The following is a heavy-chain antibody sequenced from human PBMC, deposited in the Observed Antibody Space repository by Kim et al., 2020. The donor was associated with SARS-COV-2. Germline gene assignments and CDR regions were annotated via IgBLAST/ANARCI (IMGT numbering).Heavy chain of an antibody. CDR3: ARLEYSSSGGMDV. V-gene: IGHV5-10-1*01. Sequence: YSTSFQGHVTISADKSISTAYLQWSSLKASDTAMYYCARLEYSSSGGMDVWGQGTTVTVSS. D-gene: IGHD6-6*01. J-gene: IGHJ6*02.